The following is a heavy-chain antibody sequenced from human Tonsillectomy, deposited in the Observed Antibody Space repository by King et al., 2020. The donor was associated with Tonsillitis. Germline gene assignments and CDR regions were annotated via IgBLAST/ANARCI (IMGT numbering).Heavy chain of an antibody. J-gene: IGHJ5*02. CDR2: IKQDGSEK. CDR1: GFTFSSYW. D-gene: IGHD1-20*01. Sequence: VQLVESGGGLVQPGGSLRLSCAASGFTFSSYWMSWVRQAPGKGLEWVANIKQDGSEKYYVDSVKGRFIISRDNAKNSLYLQMNSLRAEDTAVYYCATSPYNWNDGDKNWFDPWGQGTLVTVSS. CDR3: ATSPYNWNDGDKNWFDP. V-gene: IGHV3-7*01.